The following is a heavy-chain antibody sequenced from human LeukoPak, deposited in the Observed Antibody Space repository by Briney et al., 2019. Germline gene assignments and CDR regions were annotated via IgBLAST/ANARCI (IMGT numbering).Heavy chain of an antibody. J-gene: IGHJ5*02. CDR1: GGTFSSYA. CDR2: IIPIFGTA. D-gene: IGHD2-2*01. Sequence: SVKVSCKASGGTFSSYAISWVRQAPGQGLEWMGGIIPIFGTANYAQKFQGRVTITTDESTSTAYMELSSLRSEDTAVYYCARAGLEYQHKSGWFDPWGQGTLVTVSS. V-gene: IGHV1-69*05. CDR3: ARAGLEYQHKSGWFDP.